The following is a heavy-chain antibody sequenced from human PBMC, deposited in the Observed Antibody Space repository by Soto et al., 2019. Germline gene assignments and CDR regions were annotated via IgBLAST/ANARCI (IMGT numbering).Heavy chain of an antibody. CDR1: GFTFSNAW. CDR3: TPLGRLVQGPFDY. V-gene: IGHV3-15*01. D-gene: IGHD6-19*01. CDR2: IKSKTDGGTT. Sequence: KPGGSLRLSCAASGFTFSNAWMSWVRQAPGKGLEWVGRIKSKTDGGTTDYAAPVKGKFTISRDDSKNTLYLQMNSLKTEDTAVYYCTPLGRLVQGPFDYWGQGTLVTVSS. J-gene: IGHJ4*02.